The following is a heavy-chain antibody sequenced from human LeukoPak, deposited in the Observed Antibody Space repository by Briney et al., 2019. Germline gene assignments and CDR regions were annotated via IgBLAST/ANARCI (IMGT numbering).Heavy chain of an antibody. CDR3: ARGSGRYYYYGVDV. Sequence: SSETLSLTCTVSGGSIRSPYWSWIPQPPGEGLEWIGHIYVSGTSSGSTNYNTSLKSRVTISVDTSKNQFSLKVRSVTAADTAVYYCARGSGRYYYYGVDVWGQGTTVTVSS. CDR2: IYVSGTSSGST. CDR1: GGSIRSPY. J-gene: IGHJ6*02. V-gene: IGHV4-59*11. D-gene: IGHD7-27*01.